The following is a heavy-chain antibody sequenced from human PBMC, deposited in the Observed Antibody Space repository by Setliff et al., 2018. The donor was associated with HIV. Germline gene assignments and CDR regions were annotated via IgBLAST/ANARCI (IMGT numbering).Heavy chain of an antibody. D-gene: IGHD3-22*01. Sequence: SETLSLTCTVSGGSISSFFWSWIRQPPGKGLEWIGHISYSGSTNYNPSLKSRVTISVDTSKNQFSLKLTSVTAADTAVYYCARRRSPPSGFYSKYYMDVWCKGTTVTV. CDR1: GGSISSFF. CDR3: ARRRSPPSGFYSKYYMDV. CDR2: ISYSGST. V-gene: IGHV4-59*08. J-gene: IGHJ6*03.